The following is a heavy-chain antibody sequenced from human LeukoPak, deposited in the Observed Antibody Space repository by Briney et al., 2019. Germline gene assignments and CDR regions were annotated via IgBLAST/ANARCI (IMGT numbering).Heavy chain of an antibody. CDR3: ARHPYSPSDYYDSSGPPSGFDY. V-gene: IGHV4-34*01. J-gene: IGHJ4*02. CDR1: GGSFSGYY. Sequence: SETLSLTCAVYGGSFSGYYWSWIRQPPGKGLEWIGSIYYSGSTYYNPSLKSRVTISVDTSKNQFSLKLSSVTAADTAVYYCARHPYSPSDYYDSSGPPSGFDYWGQGTLVTVSS. D-gene: IGHD3-22*01. CDR2: IYYSGST.